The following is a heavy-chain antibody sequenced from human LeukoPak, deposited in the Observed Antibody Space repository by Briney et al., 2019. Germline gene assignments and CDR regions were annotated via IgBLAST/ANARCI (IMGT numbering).Heavy chain of an antibody. D-gene: IGHD5-18*01. CDR1: GYTFASYG. CDR2: INPSGGST. V-gene: IGHV1-46*01. Sequence: ASVKVSCKASGYTFASYGISWVRQAPGQGLEWMGIINPSGGSTSYAQKFQGRVTMTRDTSTSTVYMELSSLRSEDTAVYYCARDPGGDTAMDPLGYWGQGTLVTVSS. J-gene: IGHJ4*02. CDR3: ARDPGGDTAMDPLGY.